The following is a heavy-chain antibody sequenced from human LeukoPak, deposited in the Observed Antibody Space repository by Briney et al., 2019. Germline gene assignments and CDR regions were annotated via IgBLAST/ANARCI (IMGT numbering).Heavy chain of an antibody. V-gene: IGHV4-4*07. J-gene: IGHJ4*02. D-gene: IGHD7-27*01. CDR2: ICTTGGA. CDR1: GGSIGTFS. CDR3: VRDGPTWGLL. Sequence: LETLSLTCTVSGGSIGTFSWSWIWQPAEEGLEWIGRICTTGGANYNPSLKSRVTLSLDTSKNLFSLKLNSVAAADTAVYYCVRDGPTWGLLWGQGALVTVSS.